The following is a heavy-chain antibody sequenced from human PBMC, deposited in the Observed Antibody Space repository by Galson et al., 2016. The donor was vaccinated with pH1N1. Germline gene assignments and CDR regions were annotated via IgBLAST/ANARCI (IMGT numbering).Heavy chain of an antibody. CDR3: TRDLGRRREF. V-gene: IGHV1-46*01. CDR1: GYTFTTSY. CDR2: IDPSNGGT. Sequence: SVKVFCKASGYTFTTSYIHWVRQAPGEGLEWMGVIDPSNGGTTYAQKFQARVTMTRDTSTSTVYLDLSRLKSDDTSVFYCTRDLGRRREFWGQGTLVTVSS. J-gene: IGHJ4*02. D-gene: IGHD1-26*01.